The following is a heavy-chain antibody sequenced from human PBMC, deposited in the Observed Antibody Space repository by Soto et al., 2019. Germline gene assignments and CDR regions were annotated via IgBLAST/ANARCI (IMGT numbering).Heavy chain of an antibody. V-gene: IGHV3-23*01. CDR2: ISANDVGT. CDR1: GFTLRNNA. Sequence: GGSLRLSCEASGFTLRNNAMTWVRQPPGKGLEWVSPISANDVGTYYAESVKTRFTISTDQSRNTVYLQMDSLRADDTAIYYFAKSKNDYNWDNRPPFDYWGQGTLVTVSS. D-gene: IGHD1-20*01. J-gene: IGHJ4*02. CDR3: AKSKNDYNWDNRPPFDY.